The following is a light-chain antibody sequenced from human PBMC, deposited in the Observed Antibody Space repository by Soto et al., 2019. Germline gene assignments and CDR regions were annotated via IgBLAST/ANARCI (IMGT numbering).Light chain of an antibody. V-gene: IGLV2-14*01. J-gene: IGLJ1*01. Sequence: QSALTQPAPVSGSPGQSITISCTGTSSDVGGYNYFSWYQQHPGKAPKLMIYDVSNRPSGVSKRFSGSKSGNTASLTISGLQAEDEADYYCSSYTSSSTLCVFGTGTKVTVL. CDR2: DVS. CDR3: SSYTSSSTLCV. CDR1: SSDVGGYNY.